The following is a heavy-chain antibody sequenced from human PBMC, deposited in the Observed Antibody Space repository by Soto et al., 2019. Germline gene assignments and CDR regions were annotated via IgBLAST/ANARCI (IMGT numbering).Heavy chain of an antibody. CDR2: IDPSDSQT. CDR1: GYSFAGYW. V-gene: IGHV5-10-1*01. Sequence: GESLKISCKGSGYSFAGYWITWVRQKPGKGLEWMGRIDPSDSQTYYSPSFRGHVTISVTKSITTVFLQWSSLRASDTAMYYCARQIYDSDTGPSFQYYFDSWGQGTPVTVSS. J-gene: IGHJ4*02. CDR3: ARQIYDSDTGPSFQYYFDS. D-gene: IGHD3-22*01.